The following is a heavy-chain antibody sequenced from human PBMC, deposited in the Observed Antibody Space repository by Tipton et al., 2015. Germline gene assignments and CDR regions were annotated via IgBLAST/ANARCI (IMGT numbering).Heavy chain of an antibody. Sequence: TLSLTCAVSAYSISSDYYWGWIRQPPGKGLEWIGSISHSGNTYYNPSLKSRVTISVDTSKTQFSLKMSSVTASDTVVYYCARARGRHGGLFDSWGQGILVTVSS. CDR2: ISHSGNT. J-gene: IGHJ4*02. D-gene: IGHD4-23*01. V-gene: IGHV4-38-2*01. CDR3: ARARGRHGGLFDS. CDR1: AYSISSDYY.